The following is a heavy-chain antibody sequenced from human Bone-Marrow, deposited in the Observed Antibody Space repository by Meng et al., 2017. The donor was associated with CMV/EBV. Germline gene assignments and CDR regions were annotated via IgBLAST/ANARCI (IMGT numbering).Heavy chain of an antibody. D-gene: IGHD1-14*01. V-gene: IGHV2-5*01. J-gene: IGHJ3*01. CDR1: GSSLTTSGAA. Sequence: SGPTLVKPTQTLTLTCTFSGSSLTTSGAAVGWIRQSPGKALEWLAVIYWNGDKRYSPSLRNRPTITKDTSSNQVVLTMPNTDPVDTATYYAAHNLNVALRSFDVGAKGQWSPSPQ. CDR3: AHNLNVALRSFDV. CDR2: IYWNGDK.